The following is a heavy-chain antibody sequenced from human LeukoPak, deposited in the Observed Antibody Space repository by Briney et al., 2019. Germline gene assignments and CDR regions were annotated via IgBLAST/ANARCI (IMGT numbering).Heavy chain of an antibody. CDR3: AKDGGEYYDILTGYYPRLYYMDV. Sequence: GGSLRLFCAASGFTFSSYAMSWVRQAPGKGLEWVSAISGSGGSTYYADSVKGRFTISRDNSKNTLYLQMNSLRAEDTAVYYCAKDGGEYYDILTGYYPRLYYMDVWGKGTTVTISS. V-gene: IGHV3-23*01. CDR1: GFTFSSYA. CDR2: ISGSGGST. D-gene: IGHD3-9*01. J-gene: IGHJ6*03.